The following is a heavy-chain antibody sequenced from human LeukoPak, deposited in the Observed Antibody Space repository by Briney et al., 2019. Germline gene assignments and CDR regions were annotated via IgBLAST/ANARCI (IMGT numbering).Heavy chain of an antibody. Sequence: PSETLSLTCTVSGGSISSGSYYWGWIRQPPGKGLEWIGSIYYSGSTYYNPSLKSRVTISIDTSKNQFSLKLSSVTAADTAVYYCARGGSDTMVKNYWGQGTLVTVSS. V-gene: IGHV4-39*07. CDR3: ARGGSDTMVKNY. CDR1: GGSISSGSYY. D-gene: IGHD5-18*01. CDR2: IYYSGST. J-gene: IGHJ4*02.